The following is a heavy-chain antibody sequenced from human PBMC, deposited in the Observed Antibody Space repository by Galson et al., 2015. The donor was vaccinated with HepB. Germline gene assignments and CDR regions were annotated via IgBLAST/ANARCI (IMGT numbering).Heavy chain of an antibody. D-gene: IGHD1-26*01. V-gene: IGHV4-4*02. CDR3: ARRWEWDQLPQWFDP. J-gene: IGHJ5*02. CDR2: IYHSGIT. Sequence: SEPLSLTCVVSGASISSHNWWSWVRQSPGKGLEWIGEIYHSGITNYNSSLENRVTMSIEKSRSQFSLKLRSVTAADTAVYYCARRWEWDQLPQWFDPWGQGILVTVSS. CDR1: GASISSHNW.